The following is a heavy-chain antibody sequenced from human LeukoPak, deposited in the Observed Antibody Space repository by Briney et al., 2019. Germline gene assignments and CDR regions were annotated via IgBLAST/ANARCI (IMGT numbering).Heavy chain of an antibody. CDR1: GGSISSYY. Sequence: SETLSLTCTVSGGSISSYYWSWIRQPAGKGLEWIGRIYTSGSTNYNPSLKSRVTMSVDTSKNQFSLKLSSVTAADTAVYYCATTDLESIAAAGTHFQHWGQGTLVTVSS. CDR3: ATTDLESIAAAGTHFQH. D-gene: IGHD6-13*01. V-gene: IGHV4-4*07. J-gene: IGHJ1*01. CDR2: IYTSGST.